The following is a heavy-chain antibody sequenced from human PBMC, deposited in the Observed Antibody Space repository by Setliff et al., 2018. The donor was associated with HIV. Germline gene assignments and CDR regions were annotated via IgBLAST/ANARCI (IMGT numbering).Heavy chain of an antibody. Sequence: PSETLSLTCTVSGASINNYYWNWIRQPPGKGLEWIGYIYFRGTTYYNPSLPYRGTTSYSPSLKSRVSISVDTSKNHFSLHLTSVTAADTAVYFCARERPPMEGWGGYFDSWGQGTLVT. CDR3: ARERPPMEGWGGYFDS. CDR1: GASINNYY. J-gene: IGHJ4*03. CDR2: IYFRGTT. D-gene: IGHD3-3*01. V-gene: IGHV4-59*01.